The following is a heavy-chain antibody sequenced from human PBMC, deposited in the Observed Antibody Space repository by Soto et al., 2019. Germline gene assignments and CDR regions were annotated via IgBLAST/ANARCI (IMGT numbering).Heavy chain of an antibody. CDR3: ARDPSHDYGDYGGWFDP. CDR1: GGSISSYY. V-gene: IGHV4-59*01. D-gene: IGHD4-17*01. Sequence: SETLSLTCTVSGGSISSYYWSWIRQPPGKGLEWIGYIYYSGSTNYNPSLKSRVTISVDTSKNQFSLKLSSVTAADTAVYYCARDPSHDYGDYGGWFDPWGQGTLVTVSS. CDR2: IYYSGST. J-gene: IGHJ5*02.